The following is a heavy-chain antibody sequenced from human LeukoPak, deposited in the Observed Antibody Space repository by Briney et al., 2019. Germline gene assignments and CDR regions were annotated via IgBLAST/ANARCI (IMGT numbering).Heavy chain of an antibody. Sequence: PGGSLRLSCAVSGFTFSSYWMNWVRQAAGKGLEWVASIRQDGNEKSYVDSVKGRFTISRDNTKDSLYLQIDSLRAEDTAMYFCARDGAAPGLYFDLWGQGTLVTVSS. CDR3: ARDGAAPGLYFDL. J-gene: IGHJ4*01. D-gene: IGHD6-13*01. V-gene: IGHV3-7*01. CDR1: GFTFSSYW. CDR2: IRQDGNEK.